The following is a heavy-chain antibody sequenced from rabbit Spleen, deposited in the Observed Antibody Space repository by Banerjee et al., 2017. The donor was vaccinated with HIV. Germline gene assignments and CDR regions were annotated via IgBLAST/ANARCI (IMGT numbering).Heavy chain of an antibody. V-gene: IGHV1S45*01. Sequence: QEQLEESGGDLVKPEGSLTLTCTASGFSFSSSYWICWVRQAPGKGLEWIACIGTGDGRTYYASWAKGRFTISKTSSTTVTLQMTSLTVADTATYFCARDAGTSFSTYGMDLWGPGTLVTVS. D-gene: IGHD8-1*01. CDR1: GFSFSSSYW. J-gene: IGHJ6*01. CDR2: IGTGDGRT. CDR3: ARDAGTSFSTYGMDL.